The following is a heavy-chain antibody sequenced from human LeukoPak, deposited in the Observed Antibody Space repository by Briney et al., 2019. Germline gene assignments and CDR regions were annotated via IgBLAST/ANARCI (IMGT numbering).Heavy chain of an antibody. CDR2: IYHSGST. V-gene: IGHV4-30-2*01. CDR1: GGSISSGDYS. D-gene: IGHD5-24*01. Sequence: PSETLSLTCAVSGGSISSGDYSWSWIRQPPGKGLEWIGYIYHSGSTYYNPSLKSRVTISVDRSKNQFSLKLSSVTAADTAVYYCARGGDGYNDFDYWGQGTLVTVSS. J-gene: IGHJ4*02. CDR3: ARGGDGYNDFDY.